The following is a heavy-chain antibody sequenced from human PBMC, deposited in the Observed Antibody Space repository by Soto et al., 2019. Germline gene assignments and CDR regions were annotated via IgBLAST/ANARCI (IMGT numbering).Heavy chain of an antibody. V-gene: IGHV5-51*01. J-gene: IGHJ6*02. Sequence: PEESLTISCKGSGYSFTTYWIVWVLQMPGKGLEWMGIISPGGSDTRYSPSFQGQVTISADKSISTAYLQWSSLKASDTSVYYCARGGGFSHYYYNLDVWGQGTTVTVSS. D-gene: IGHD2-15*01. CDR1: GYSFTTYW. CDR3: ARGGGFSHYYYNLDV. CDR2: ISPGGSDT.